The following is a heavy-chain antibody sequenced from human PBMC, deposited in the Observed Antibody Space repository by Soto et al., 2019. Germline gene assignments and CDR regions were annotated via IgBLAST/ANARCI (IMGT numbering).Heavy chain of an antibody. CDR1: GFTFSSYA. D-gene: IGHD4-4*01. CDR2: ISYDGSNK. CDR3: ARSGTVTTFGHFDY. J-gene: IGHJ4*02. Sequence: GGSLRLSCAASGFTFSSYAMHWVRQAPGKGLEWVAVISYDGSNKYYADSVKGRFTISRDNSKNTLYLQMNSLRAEDTAVYYCARSGTVTTFGHFDYWGQGTLVTVSS. V-gene: IGHV3-30-3*01.